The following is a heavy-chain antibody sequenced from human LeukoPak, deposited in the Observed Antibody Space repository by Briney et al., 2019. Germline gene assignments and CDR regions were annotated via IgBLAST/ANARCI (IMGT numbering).Heavy chain of an antibody. V-gene: IGHV3-15*01. CDR2: IKSKTDGGTT. J-gene: IGHJ4*02. CDR3: AKGDYYDSSGYPDY. D-gene: IGHD3-22*01. Sequence: PGGSLRLSCAASGFTFSNAWMSWVRQAPGKGQEWVGRIKSKTDGGTTDYAAPVKGRFTISRDDSKNTLYLQMNSLKTEDTAVYYCAKGDYYDSSGYPDYWGQGTLVTVSS. CDR1: GFTFSNAW.